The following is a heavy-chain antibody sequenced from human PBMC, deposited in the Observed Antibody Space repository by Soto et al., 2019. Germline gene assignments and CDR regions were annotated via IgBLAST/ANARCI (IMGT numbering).Heavy chain of an antibody. Sequence: VQLVQSGAEVKRPGSSVKVSCKAPVGTFSDYNIAWVRQARGQGLEWMGRIIPKLGITNYAHKFQDRVRITADKATSTAYMELTSLSYEDTAVYFCARVEGTRTTNFYHYMYVWGEGTSVTVS. V-gene: IGHV1-69*02. D-gene: IGHD2-8*01. J-gene: IGHJ6*03. CDR3: ARVEGTRTTNFYHYMYV. CDR2: IIPKLGIT. CDR1: VGTFSDYN.